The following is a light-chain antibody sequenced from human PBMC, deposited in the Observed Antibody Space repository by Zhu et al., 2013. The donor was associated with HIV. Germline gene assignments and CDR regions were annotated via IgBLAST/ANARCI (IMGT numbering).Light chain of an antibody. CDR3: QAWDRSTVV. Sequence: SYELTQPPSVSVSPGQTASITCSGNKLGERYVSWYQQKPGQSPVLVIYQDIKRPSGIPERFSGSNSGNTATLTISGTQAMDEADYYCQAWDRSTVVFGGGTKLTVL. J-gene: IGLJ2*01. V-gene: IGLV3-1*01. CDR1: KLGERY. CDR2: QDI.